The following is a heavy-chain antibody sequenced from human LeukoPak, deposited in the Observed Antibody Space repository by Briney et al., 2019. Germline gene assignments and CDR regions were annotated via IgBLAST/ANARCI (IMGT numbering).Heavy chain of an antibody. J-gene: IGHJ4*02. CDR1: GYTFTDYS. CDR3: ARDSGSRGKGY. Sequence: GASVKVSCKASGYTFTDYSIHWVRQAPGQGLEWMGWIKPGSGATSYAQKFQGRVTLTWDTSISTGYMDLSRLTSDDTAVYYCARDSGSRGKGYWGQGTLVTVSS. D-gene: IGHD6-19*01. V-gene: IGHV1-2*02. CDR2: IKPGSGAT.